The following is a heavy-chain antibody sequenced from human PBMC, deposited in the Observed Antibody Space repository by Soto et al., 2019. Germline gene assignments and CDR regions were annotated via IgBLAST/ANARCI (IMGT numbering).Heavy chain of an antibody. CDR3: AGGIAAAGSHAFDI. CDR2: IYYSGST. CDR1: GGSISSGGYY. J-gene: IGHJ3*02. D-gene: IGHD6-13*01. V-gene: IGHV4-31*03. Sequence: SETLPLTCTVSGGSISSGGYYWSWNRQHPGKGLEWIGYIYYSGSTYYNPSLKSRVTISVDTSKNQFSLKLSSVTAADTAVYYCAGGIAAAGSHAFDIWGQGTMVTVSS.